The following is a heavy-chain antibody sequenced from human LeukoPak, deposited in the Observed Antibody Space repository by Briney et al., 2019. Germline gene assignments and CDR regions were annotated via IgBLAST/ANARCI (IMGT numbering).Heavy chain of an antibody. J-gene: IGHJ4*02. CDR1: GGSFSGYY. D-gene: IGHD3-9*01. CDR3: ARGGYDILTGYWGVWHKYYFDY. Sequence: SETLSLTCAVYGGSFSGYYWSWIRQPPGKGLESIGEINHSGSTNYNPSLKSRVTISVDTSKNQFSLKLSSVTAADTAVYYCARGGYDILTGYWGVWHKYYFDYWGQGTLVTVSS. CDR2: INHSGST. V-gene: IGHV4-34*01.